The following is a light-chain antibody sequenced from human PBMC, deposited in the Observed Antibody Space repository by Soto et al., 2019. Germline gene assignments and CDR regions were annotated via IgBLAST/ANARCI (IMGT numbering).Light chain of an antibody. CDR1: SSDVGGYNY. V-gene: IGLV2-8*01. CDR2: EGS. Sequence: QSALTQPPSAAGSPGQSVTISCTGTSSDVGGYNYVSWYQQHPGKAPKLMIYEGSKRPSGVPDRFSGSKSGNTASLTVSGLQAEDEGDYYCSSYAGSNNFVVFGGGTKLTVL. CDR3: SSYAGSNNFVV. J-gene: IGLJ2*01.